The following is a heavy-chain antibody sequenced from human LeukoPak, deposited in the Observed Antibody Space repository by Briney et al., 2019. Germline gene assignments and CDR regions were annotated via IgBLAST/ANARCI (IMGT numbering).Heavy chain of an antibody. V-gene: IGHV3-23*01. CDR2: ISCSGGST. CDR3: AKHTPVNYYDSSGYYLQLGY. D-gene: IGHD3-22*01. J-gene: IGHJ4*02. Sequence: PGGSLRLSCAASGFTFSRYAMSWVRQAPGKGLEWVSAISCSGGSTDYADSVKGRFTISRDNSRNTLYLEMNSLRAEDTAVYYCAKHTPVNYYDSSGYYLQLGYWGQGTLVTVSS. CDR1: GFTFSRYA.